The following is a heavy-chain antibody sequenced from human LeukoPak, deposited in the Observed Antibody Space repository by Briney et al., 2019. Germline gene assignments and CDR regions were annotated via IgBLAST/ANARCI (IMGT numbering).Heavy chain of an antibody. CDR3: AILQSYGGCDY. Sequence: GGSLTLSCTASGFSFSSYEKNWVRKAQGQGLGLVSYISTSGSIIHYADCVKGRFPFSRHNAKNSVYLQMNSLRAEDTAVYYCAILQSYGGCDYRGQGALVTVSS. CDR1: GFSFSSYE. D-gene: IGHD2-21*01. J-gene: IGHJ4*02. V-gene: IGHV3-48*03. CDR2: ISTSGSII.